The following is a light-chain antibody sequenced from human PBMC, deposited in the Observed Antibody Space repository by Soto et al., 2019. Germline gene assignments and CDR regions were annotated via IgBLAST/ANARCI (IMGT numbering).Light chain of an antibody. CDR1: SSDVGGYNY. CDR3: SSYTSSSVV. CDR2: DVS. Sequence: QSVLTQPASVSGSPGQAITISCTGTSSDVGGYNYVSWYQQHPGKAPKLMIYDVSSRPSGVSNRFSGSKSGNTASLTISGRQAEDEADYYCSSYTSSSVVFGGGTQLTVL. V-gene: IGLV2-14*03. J-gene: IGLJ2*01.